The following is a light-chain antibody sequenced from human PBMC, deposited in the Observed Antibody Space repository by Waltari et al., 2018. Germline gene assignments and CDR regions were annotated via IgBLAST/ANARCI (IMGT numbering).Light chain of an antibody. V-gene: IGKV1-9*01. CDR1: QGISNY. Sequence: IQLTQSPSSLSASVGDRVPIPCRASQGISNYLAWYQQKPGKVPKLLIHSASTLQSGVPSRFSGSGSGTDFTLTISSLQPEDFATYYCQQLHSPGYTFGQGTKLEIK. J-gene: IGKJ2*01. CDR3: QQLHSPGYT. CDR2: SAS.